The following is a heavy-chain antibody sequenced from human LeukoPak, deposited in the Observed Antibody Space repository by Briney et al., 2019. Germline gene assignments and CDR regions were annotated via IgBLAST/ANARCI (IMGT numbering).Heavy chain of an antibody. CDR2: IYYSGST. D-gene: IGHD3-22*01. CDR1: GGSISSSRDY. V-gene: IGHV4-39*07. Sequence: SETLSLTCTVSGGSISSSRDYWAWLRQPPGKGLEWIANIYYSGSTYYSPSLKSRLTISVDTSKNQFSLSLSSVTAADTAVYYCARLLSGYLNNPWFDPWGQGTLVTVSS. CDR3: ARLLSGYLNNPWFDP. J-gene: IGHJ5*02.